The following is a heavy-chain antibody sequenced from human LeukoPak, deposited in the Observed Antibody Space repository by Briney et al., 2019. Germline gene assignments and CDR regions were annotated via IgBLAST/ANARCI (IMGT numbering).Heavy chain of an antibody. CDR2: ISGSGSST. D-gene: IGHD4-17*01. CDR3: AKDRGDYGDYVEYFQH. Sequence: GGSLRLSCAASGFTFSSYAMSWVRQAPGKGLEWVSTISGSGSSTYYADSVKGRFTISRDNSKNTLYLQMNSLRAEDTAVYYCAKDRGDYGDYVEYFQHWGQGTLVTVSS. CDR1: GFTFSSYA. V-gene: IGHV3-23*01. J-gene: IGHJ1*01.